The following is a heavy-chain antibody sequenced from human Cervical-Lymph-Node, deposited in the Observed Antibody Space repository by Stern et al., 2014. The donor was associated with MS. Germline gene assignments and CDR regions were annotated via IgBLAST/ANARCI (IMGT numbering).Heavy chain of an antibody. Sequence: QVQLVQSGGELKKPGASVKVSCKASGYNTTSYGFTWVRQAPGQGLEWMGWISVYNGNTNYAQKFQGRVTMTTDTSTSTAYMEVRSLRSDDTAVYYCATFTSAVGTFNHWGQGTLVTVSS. D-gene: IGHD6-13*01. J-gene: IGHJ4*02. V-gene: IGHV1-18*01. CDR2: ISVYNGNT. CDR3: ATFTSAVGTFNH. CDR1: GYNTTSYG.